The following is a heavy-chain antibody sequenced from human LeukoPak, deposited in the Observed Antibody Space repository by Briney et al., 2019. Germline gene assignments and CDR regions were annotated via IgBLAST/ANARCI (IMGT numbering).Heavy chain of an antibody. J-gene: IGHJ4*02. D-gene: IGHD5-24*01. V-gene: IGHV4-34*01. CDR1: GGSFSGYY. Sequence: PSETLSLTCAVYGGSFSGYYWSWIRQPPGKGLECIGEIHHSGSTNYNPSLKSRVTLSVDTSKNQFSLKLSSVTAADTAVYYCARSRGWLQSHPLGYWGQGTLVTVPS. CDR2: IHHSGST. CDR3: ARSRGWLQSHPLGY.